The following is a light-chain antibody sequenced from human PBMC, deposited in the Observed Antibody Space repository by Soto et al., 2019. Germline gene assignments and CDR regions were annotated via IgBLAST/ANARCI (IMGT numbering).Light chain of an antibody. J-gene: IGKJ3*01. CDR2: FAS. CDR1: QDISSW. V-gene: IGKV1D-12*01. Sequence: DIQMTQSPSSVSASVGDRVTITCRASQDISSWLNWYQHKPGRAPKLLIYFASSLEGGVPSRFRGGGSGTDFTLTISSLQPEDFATYYCQQNESFPQTFGPGTKVDMK. CDR3: QQNESFPQT.